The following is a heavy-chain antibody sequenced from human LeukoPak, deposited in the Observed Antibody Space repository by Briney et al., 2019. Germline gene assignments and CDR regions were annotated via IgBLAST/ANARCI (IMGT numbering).Heavy chain of an antibody. CDR2: IIPILG. Sequence: GSSVKVSCKASGGTFSSYAISWVRQAPGQGLEWMGRIIPILGYAQKFQGRVKITADKSTSTAYMELSSLRSEDTAVYYCAREPYGSGSYFIDYWGQGTLVTVSS. CDR1: GGTFSSYA. J-gene: IGHJ4*02. D-gene: IGHD3-10*01. CDR3: AREPYGSGSYFIDY. V-gene: IGHV1-69*04.